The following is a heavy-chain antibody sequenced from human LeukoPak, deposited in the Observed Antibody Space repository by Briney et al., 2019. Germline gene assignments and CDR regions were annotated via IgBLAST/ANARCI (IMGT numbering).Heavy chain of an antibody. J-gene: IGHJ4*02. Sequence: ASVKVSCKASGGTFSSYAISWVRQAPGQGLEWMGWINPNSGGTNYAQKFQGRVTMTRDTSISTAYMELSRLRSDDTAVYYCARDQGYYDSSGYYVMFDYWGQGTLVTVSS. CDR1: GGTFSSYA. D-gene: IGHD3-22*01. CDR3: ARDQGYYDSSGYYVMFDY. V-gene: IGHV1-2*02. CDR2: INPNSGGT.